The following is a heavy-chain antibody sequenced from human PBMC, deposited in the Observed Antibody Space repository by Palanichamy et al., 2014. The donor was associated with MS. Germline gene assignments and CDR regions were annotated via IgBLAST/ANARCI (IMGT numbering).Heavy chain of an antibody. D-gene: IGHD6-19*01. CDR3: ARGPYSSGWEGGFDY. CDR1: GGSISSYY. V-gene: IGHV4-59*01. Sequence: QVQLQESGPGLVKPSETLSLTCTVSGGSISSYYWSWIRQPPGKGLEWIGYIYYSGSTNYNLSLKSRVTISVDTSKNQFSLKLSSVTAADTAVYYCARGPYSSGWEGGFDYWGQGTLVTVSS. J-gene: IGHJ4*02. CDR2: IYYSGST.